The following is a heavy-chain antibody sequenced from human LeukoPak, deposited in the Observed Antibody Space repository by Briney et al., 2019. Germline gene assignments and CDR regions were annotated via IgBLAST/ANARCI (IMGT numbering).Heavy chain of an antibody. CDR2: ISSSSSYI. CDR1: GFTFSSYS. D-gene: IGHD2-2*01. J-gene: IGHJ6*02. Sequence: GGSLRLSCAASGFTFSSYSMNWVRKAPGEGLEWVSSISSSSSYIYYADSVKGRFTISRDNAKNSLYLQMNSLRAEDTAVYYCARENIVVVPAAMFHYYYGMDVWGQGTTVTVSS. V-gene: IGHV3-21*01. CDR3: ARENIVVVPAAMFHYYYGMDV.